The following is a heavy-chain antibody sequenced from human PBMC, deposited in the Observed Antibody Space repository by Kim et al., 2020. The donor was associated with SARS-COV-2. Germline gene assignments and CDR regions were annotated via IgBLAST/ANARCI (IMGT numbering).Heavy chain of an antibody. Sequence: SETLSLTCTVSGGSISSGGYYWSWIRQHPGKGLEWIGYIYYSGSTYYNPSLKSRVTISVDTSKNQFSLKLSSVTAADTAVYYCARDGGGYSGYEHALVVGFDYWGQGTLVTVSS. CDR1: GGSISSGGYY. CDR2: IYYSGST. CDR3: ARDGGGYSGYEHALVVGFDY. V-gene: IGHV4-31*03. J-gene: IGHJ4*02. D-gene: IGHD5-12*01.